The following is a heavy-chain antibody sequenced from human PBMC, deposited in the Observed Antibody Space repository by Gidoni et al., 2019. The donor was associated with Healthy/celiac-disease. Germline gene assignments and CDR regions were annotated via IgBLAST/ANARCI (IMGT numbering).Heavy chain of an antibody. V-gene: IGHV4-34*01. D-gene: IGHD3-22*01. J-gene: IGHJ4*02. Sequence: GLEWIGEINHSGSTNYNPSLKSRVTISVDTSKNQFSLKLSSVTAADTAVYYCARDPGPSIAHSSGYLYYFDYWGQGTLVTVSS. CDR2: INHSGST. CDR3: ARDPGPSIAHSSGYLYYFDY.